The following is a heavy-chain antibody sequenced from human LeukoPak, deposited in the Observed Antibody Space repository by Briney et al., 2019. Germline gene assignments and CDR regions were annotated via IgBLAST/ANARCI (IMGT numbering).Heavy chain of an antibody. J-gene: IGHJ4*02. CDR2: IYTSGST. D-gene: IGHD2-15*01. Sequence: PSETLSLTCTVSGGSISSYYWSWIRQPAGKGLEWIGRIYTSGSTNYNPSLKSRVTMSVDTSKNQFSLKLSPVTAADTAVYYCARGAFYCSGGSCFDYWGQGTLVTVSS. CDR3: ARGAFYCSGGSCFDY. CDR1: GGSISSYY. V-gene: IGHV4-4*07.